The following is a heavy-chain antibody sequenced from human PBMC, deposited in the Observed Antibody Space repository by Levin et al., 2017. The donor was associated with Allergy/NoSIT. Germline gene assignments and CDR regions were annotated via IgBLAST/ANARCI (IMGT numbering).Heavy chain of an antibody. V-gene: IGHV3-21*01. J-gene: IGHJ6*03. CDR3: VRGVAVAAGYYYMDV. D-gene: IGHD6-19*01. CDR1: GFTFSSYS. Sequence: ETLSLTCAASGFTFSSYSMNWVRQAPGKGLEWVSSISSSSSYIYYADSVKGRFTISRDNAKNSLYVQVNSLRAEDTAVYYCVRGVAVAAGYYYMDVWGKGTTVTVSS. CDR2: ISSSSSYI.